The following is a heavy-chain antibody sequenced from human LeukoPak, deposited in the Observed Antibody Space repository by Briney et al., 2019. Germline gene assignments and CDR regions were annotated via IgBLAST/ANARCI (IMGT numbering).Heavy chain of an antibody. CDR1: GYTFTGYY. V-gene: IGHV1-2*02. CDR2: INPNSGGT. J-gene: IGHJ4*02. Sequence: ASVKVSCKASGYTFTGYYMHWVRQAPGQGLEWMGWINPNSGGTNYAQKFQGRVTMTRDTSISTAYLQWSSLKASDTAIYYCARNYYFNDHWGQGTLVTVSS. D-gene: IGHD3-22*01. CDR3: ARNYYFNDH.